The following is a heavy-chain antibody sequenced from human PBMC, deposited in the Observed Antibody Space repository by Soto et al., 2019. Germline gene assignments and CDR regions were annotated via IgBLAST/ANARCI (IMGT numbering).Heavy chain of an antibody. CDR2: MNPNSGNT. CDR1: GYTFTSYD. D-gene: IGHD3-22*01. V-gene: IGHV1-8*01. J-gene: IGHJ4*02. Sequence: ASVQVSCKASGYTFTSYDINWVRQATGQGLEWMGWMNPNSGNTGYAQKFQGRVTMTRNTSISTAYMELSSLRSEDTAVYYCARVGYYYDSSGYYLSFDYWGQGTLVTVSS. CDR3: ARVGYYYDSSGYYLSFDY.